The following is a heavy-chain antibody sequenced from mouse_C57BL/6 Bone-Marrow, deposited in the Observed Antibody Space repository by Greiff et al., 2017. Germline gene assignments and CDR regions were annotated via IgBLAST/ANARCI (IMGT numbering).Heavy chain of an antibody. Sequence: VQLQQPGAELVRPGTSVKLSCKASGYTFTSYWMHWVKQRPGQGLEWIGVIDPSDSYTNYNQKFKGKATLTVDTSSSTAYMQLSSLTSEDSAVYYCARRGPGAWFGDWGKGTLVTVSA. V-gene: IGHV1-59*01. CDR2: IDPSDSYT. J-gene: IGHJ3*01. CDR1: GYTFTSYW. CDR3: ARRGPGAWFGD.